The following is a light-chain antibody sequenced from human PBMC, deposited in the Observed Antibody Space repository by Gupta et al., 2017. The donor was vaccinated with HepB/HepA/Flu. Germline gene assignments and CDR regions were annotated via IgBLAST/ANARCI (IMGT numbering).Light chain of an antibody. Sequence: DIQMTQSPSTLSASLGDRVIITCRASHSIGTYLAWYQHKPGKAPRLLIYEASTLQSGVPSRFSGSGSGTEFTLTISSLQPADFATFYCQQYKNYQWTFGQGTKVEIK. CDR3: QQYKNYQWT. CDR1: HSIGTY. V-gene: IGKV1-5*03. J-gene: IGKJ1*01. CDR2: EAS.